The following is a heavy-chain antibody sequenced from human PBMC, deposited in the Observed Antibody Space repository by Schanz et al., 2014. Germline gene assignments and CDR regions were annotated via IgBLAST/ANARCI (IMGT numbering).Heavy chain of an antibody. J-gene: IGHJ6*03. V-gene: IGHV1-46*01. Sequence: QVQLVQSGAEVKKPGASVKVSCTASGYTFTSYDINWVRQAPGQGLEWMGMIDPRGASTTYAQKFQGRVTITADKSTSTAYMELTSLRSEDTAVYYCAGTYCSSTSCYTGYYYMDVWGKGTTVTVSS. CDR1: GYTFTSYD. CDR2: IDPRGAST. CDR3: AGTYCSSTSCYTGYYYMDV. D-gene: IGHD2-2*02.